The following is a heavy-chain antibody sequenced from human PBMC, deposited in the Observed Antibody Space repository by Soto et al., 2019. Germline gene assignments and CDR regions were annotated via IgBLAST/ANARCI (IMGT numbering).Heavy chain of an antibody. Sequence: PSETLSLTCTVSGGSISSSSYYGGWIRQPPGKGLEWIGSIYYSGSTYYNPSLRRLVTISVDTSKNQFSLKLSSVTAADTAVYYCASPYGMDVWSQGTTVTVSS. CDR1: GGSISSSSYY. CDR3: ASPYGMDV. CDR2: IYYSGST. V-gene: IGHV4-39*01. J-gene: IGHJ6*02.